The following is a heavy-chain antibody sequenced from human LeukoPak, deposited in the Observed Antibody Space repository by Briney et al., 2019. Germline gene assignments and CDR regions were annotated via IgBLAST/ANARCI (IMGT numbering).Heavy chain of an antibody. CDR1: GFTFNNFG. D-gene: IGHD4-17*01. V-gene: IGHV3-23*01. J-gene: IGHJ5*02. Sequence: GGSLRLSCAASGFTFNNFGMSWVRQAPGKGLEWISGIRASGGSTNYADSVKGRFTISRENSTKTLYLQMNSLRADDTAIYYCAKSPYAVTTHIDTWGQGTLVTVSS. CDR2: IRASGGST. CDR3: AKSPYAVTTHIDT.